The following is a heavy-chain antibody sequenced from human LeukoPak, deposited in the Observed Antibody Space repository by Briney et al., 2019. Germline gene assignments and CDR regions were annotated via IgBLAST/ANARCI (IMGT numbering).Heavy chain of an antibody. CDR2: IYHSGST. CDR1: RYSISSDYY. CDR3: ARLEQWLVRGAFDI. V-gene: IGHV4-38-2*02. J-gene: IGHJ3*02. D-gene: IGHD6-19*01. Sequence: SETLSLACTVSRYSISSDYYWGWIRQPPGKGLEWIGSIYHSGSTYYNPSLKSRVTISVDTSKNQFSLKLSSVTAADTAVYYCARLEQWLVRGAFDIWGQGTMVTVSS.